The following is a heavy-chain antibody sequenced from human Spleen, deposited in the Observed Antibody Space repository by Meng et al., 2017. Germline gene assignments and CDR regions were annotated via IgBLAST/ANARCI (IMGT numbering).Heavy chain of an antibody. CDR2: ISWNNDNI. V-gene: IGHV3-9*01. CDR3: ARSEGGILLQGNEY. Sequence: GGSLRLSCAASGFTFDDYAMHWVRQAPGKGLEWVSGISWNNDNIGYADSVKGRFSISRDNAKDSLYLEMNSLRAEDTALYYCARSEGGILLQGNEYWGQGTLVTVSS. D-gene: IGHD2-15*01. CDR1: GFTFDDYA. J-gene: IGHJ4*02.